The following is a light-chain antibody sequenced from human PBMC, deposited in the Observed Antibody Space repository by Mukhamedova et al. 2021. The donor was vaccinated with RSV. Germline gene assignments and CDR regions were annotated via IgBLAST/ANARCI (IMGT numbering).Light chain of an antibody. CDR2: GAS. CDR3: QQYNNWPPFT. J-gene: IGKJ3*01. CDR1: SVSSN. Sequence: SVSSNLAWYQQKPGQAPRLLIYGASTRATGIPARFSGSGSGTEFTLTISSLQSEDLAVYYCQQYNNWPPFTFGLGTKVDIQ. V-gene: IGKV3-15*01.